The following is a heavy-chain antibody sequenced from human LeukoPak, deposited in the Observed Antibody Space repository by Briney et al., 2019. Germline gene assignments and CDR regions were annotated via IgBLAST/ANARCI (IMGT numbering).Heavy chain of an antibody. J-gene: IGHJ3*02. CDR2: IYSGGST. CDR1: GFTVSSNY. Sequence: GGSLRLSCAASGFTVSSNYMSWVRQAPGKGLEWVSVIYSGGSTYYADSVKGRFTISRDNSKNTLYLQMNSLRAEDTAVYYCATTSSGWWHDAFDIWGQGTMVTVSS. CDR3: ATTSSGWWHDAFDI. V-gene: IGHV3-53*01. D-gene: IGHD6-19*01.